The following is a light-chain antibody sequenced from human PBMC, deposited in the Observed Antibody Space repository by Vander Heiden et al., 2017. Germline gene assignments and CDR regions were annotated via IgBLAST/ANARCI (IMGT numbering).Light chain of an antibody. CDR3: HQYYTTPRT. V-gene: IGKV4-1*01. CDR1: QSVLETSNNRNY. CDR2: WAA. Sequence: DLVMTQSPDSLAVSLGERAAINCKSSQSVLETSNNRNYLAWYQQRAGQPPKLLIAWAAARESGVPDRFSGSGSGTDFTLTISSLQAEDVAVYYCHQYYTTPRTFGQGTRVEIK. J-gene: IGKJ1*01.